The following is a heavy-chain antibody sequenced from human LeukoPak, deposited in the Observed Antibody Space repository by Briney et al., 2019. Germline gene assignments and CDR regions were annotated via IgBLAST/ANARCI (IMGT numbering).Heavy chain of an antibody. D-gene: IGHD3-10*01. CDR1: GFTFSSYA. V-gene: IGHV3-23*01. Sequence: GGSLRLSCAASGFTFSSYAMSWVRQAPGKGLEWVSAISGSGGSTYYADSVKGRFTISRDNSKNTLYLQMNSLRAEDTAVYYCAKDGYYYGSGSYYSTPVDYWGQGTLVTVSS. CDR2: ISGSGGST. CDR3: AKDGYYYGSGSYYSTPVDY. J-gene: IGHJ4*02.